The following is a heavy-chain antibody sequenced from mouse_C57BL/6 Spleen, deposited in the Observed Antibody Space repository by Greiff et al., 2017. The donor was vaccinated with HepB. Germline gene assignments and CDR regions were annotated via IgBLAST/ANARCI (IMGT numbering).Heavy chain of an antibody. CDR2: IYPGDGDT. D-gene: IGHD1-1*01. V-gene: IGHV1-80*01. J-gene: IGHJ2*01. CDR1: GYAFSSYW. CDR3: AREILRYYLDY. Sequence: VQLQQSGAELVKPGASVKISCKASGYAFSSYWMNWVKQRPGKGLEWIGQIYPGDGDTNYNGKFKGKATLTADKSSSTAYMQLSSLTSEDSAVYFCAREILRYYLDYWGQGTTLTVSS.